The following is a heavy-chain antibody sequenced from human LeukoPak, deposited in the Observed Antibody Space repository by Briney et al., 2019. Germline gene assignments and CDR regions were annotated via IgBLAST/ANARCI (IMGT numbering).Heavy chain of an antibody. CDR1: GFTFSTFA. D-gene: IGHD2-8*02. CDR2: IFPSGGEI. V-gene: IGHV3-23*01. Sequence: GGSLRLPCVASGFTFSTFAMIWVRQPPGKGLEWVSSIFPSGGEIHYADSVRGRFTISRDNSKSTLSLQMNSLRVEDTAIYYCATYRQVLLPFESWGQGTLVTVSS. J-gene: IGHJ4*02. CDR3: ATYRQVLLPFES.